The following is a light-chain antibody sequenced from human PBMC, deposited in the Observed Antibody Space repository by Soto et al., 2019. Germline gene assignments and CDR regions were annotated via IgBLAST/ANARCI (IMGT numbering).Light chain of an antibody. CDR2: GAS. CDR3: QQYNTWPWT. CDR1: QSVSSN. Sequence: TGMAQSRATLALSPGERATLARRASQSVSSNLAWYQQKPGQAPRLLIYGASTRATGIPARFSGSGSGTEFTLTISSLQSEDFAVYYCQQYNTWPWTFGQGSKVDIK. V-gene: IGKV3-15*01. J-gene: IGKJ1*01.